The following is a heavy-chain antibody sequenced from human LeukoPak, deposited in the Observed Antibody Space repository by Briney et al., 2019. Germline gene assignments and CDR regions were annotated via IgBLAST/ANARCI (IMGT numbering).Heavy chain of an antibody. CDR3: ARAPSKGYDITGFDY. V-gene: IGHV3-30*04. J-gene: IGHJ4*02. CDR1: GFTFSSYA. CDR2: ISYDGSNK. Sequence: PGRSLRLSCAASGFTFSSYAMHWVRQAPGKGLEWVAVISYDGSNKYYADSVKGRFTISRDNSKNTLYLQMNSLRAEDTAVYYCARAPSKGYDITGFDYWGQGTLVTVSS. D-gene: IGHD3-9*01.